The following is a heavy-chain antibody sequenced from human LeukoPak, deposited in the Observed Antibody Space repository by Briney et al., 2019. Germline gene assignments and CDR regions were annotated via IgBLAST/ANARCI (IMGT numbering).Heavy chain of an antibody. Sequence: GGSLRLSCAASGFTFSNYWMHWVRQAPGMGLVWVSRFNSDADTTNYADSVKGRFTISRDNAKSTLYLQMNTLRAEDTAVYYYARAVAGTRNALDIWGQGTMVTVSS. V-gene: IGHV3-74*01. CDR2: FNSDADTT. D-gene: IGHD6-19*01. CDR3: ARAVAGTRNALDI. CDR1: GFTFSNYW. J-gene: IGHJ3*02.